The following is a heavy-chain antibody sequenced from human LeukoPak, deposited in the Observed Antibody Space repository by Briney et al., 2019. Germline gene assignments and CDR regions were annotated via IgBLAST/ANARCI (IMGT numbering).Heavy chain of an antibody. CDR3: AKDEYQLLVGFYYYYYYGMDV. CDR1: GFTFSSYG. J-gene: IGHJ6*02. CDR2: ISYDGSNK. Sequence: GGSLRLSCAASGFTFSSYGMHWVRQAPGKGLEWVAVISYDGSNKYYADSVKGRFTISRDNSKNTLYLQMNSLRAEDTAVYHCAKDEYQLLVGFYYYYYYGMDVWGQGTTVTVSS. V-gene: IGHV3-30*18. D-gene: IGHD2-2*01.